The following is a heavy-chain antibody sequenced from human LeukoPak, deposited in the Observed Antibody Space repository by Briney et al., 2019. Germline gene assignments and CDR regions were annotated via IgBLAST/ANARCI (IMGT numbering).Heavy chain of an antibody. CDR3: ARGGDGSGSPLYYYYYYGMDV. Sequence: PGGSLRLSCAASGFNFSFYSMTWVRQAPGKGLEWVSSISSSSSYIYYADSVKGRFTISRDNAKNSLYLQMNSLRVEDTAVYYCARGGDGSGSPLYYYYYYGMDVWGQGTTVTVSS. D-gene: IGHD3-10*01. J-gene: IGHJ6*02. CDR1: GFNFSFYS. V-gene: IGHV3-21*01. CDR2: ISSSSSYI.